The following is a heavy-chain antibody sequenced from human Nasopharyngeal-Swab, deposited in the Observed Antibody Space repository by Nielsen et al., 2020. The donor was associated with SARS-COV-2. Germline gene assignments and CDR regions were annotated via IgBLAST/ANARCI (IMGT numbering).Heavy chain of an antibody. CDR3: ARALHQYSWNYLYY. J-gene: IGHJ4*02. D-gene: IGHD1-7*01. CDR1: GFTFDDYA. Sequence: GESLKISCAASGFTFDDYAMHWVRQAPGKGLEWVSLISGDGGSTYYADSVKGRFTISRDNSKNSLYLQMNSLRTEDTALYYCARALHQYSWNYLYYWGQGTLVTVSS. CDR2: ISGDGGST. V-gene: IGHV3-43*02.